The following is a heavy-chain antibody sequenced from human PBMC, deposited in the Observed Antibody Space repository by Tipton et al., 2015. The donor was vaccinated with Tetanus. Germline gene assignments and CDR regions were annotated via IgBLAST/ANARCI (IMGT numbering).Heavy chain of an antibody. D-gene: IGHD6-6*01. CDR1: GASFSDYY. CDR3: ARDQGGGRVVRLNWFDP. Sequence: TLSLTCAVYGASFSDYYWSWIRQAPGKGLEWIGEINHSGNTNHNPSPKSRVTLSVDTSKNQFSLKLNSVTAADTAVYYCARDQGGGRVVRLNWFDPWGQGTLVTVSS. CDR2: INHSGNT. V-gene: IGHV4-34*01. J-gene: IGHJ5*02.